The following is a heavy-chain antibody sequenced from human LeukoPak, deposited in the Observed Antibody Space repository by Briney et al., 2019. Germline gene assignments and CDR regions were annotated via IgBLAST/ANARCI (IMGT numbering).Heavy chain of an antibody. Sequence: SETLSLTCTVSGGSISSYHWSWILQPSGKGLEWIGYIHYSGNTYYNPSLKSRLTISPDTSKHQFSLRLSSVTAADTAVYYCARAEFTVVRGVIIDHWGQGTLVTVSS. CDR1: GGSISSYH. CDR3: ARAEFTVVRGVIIDH. V-gene: IGHV4-59*12. CDR2: IHYSGNT. J-gene: IGHJ5*02. D-gene: IGHD3-10*01.